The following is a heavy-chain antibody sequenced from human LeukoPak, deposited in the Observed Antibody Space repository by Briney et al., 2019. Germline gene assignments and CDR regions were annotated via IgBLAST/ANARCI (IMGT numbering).Heavy chain of an antibody. D-gene: IGHD2-21*02. CDR2: IIPIFGTA. V-gene: IGHV1-69*13. CDR3: ARDHYHKIHSVMVTAPDY. Sequence: GASVKVSCKASGYTFTSYAISWVRQAPGQGLEWMGGIIPIFGTANYAQKFQGRVTITADESTSTAYMELSSLRSEDTAVYYCARDHYHKIHSVMVTAPDYWGQGTLVIVSS. J-gene: IGHJ4*02. CDR1: GYTFTSYA.